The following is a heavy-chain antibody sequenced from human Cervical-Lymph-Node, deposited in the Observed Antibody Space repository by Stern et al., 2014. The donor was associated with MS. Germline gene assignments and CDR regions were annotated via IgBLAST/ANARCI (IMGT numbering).Heavy chain of an antibody. V-gene: IGHV1-18*01. Sequence: VQLVESGAEVKKPGASVNVSCKTSGYIFTYYAISWIRQAPGQGLEWVGWISPYNGNTNFVQKLQGRVAMTTDTSTSTAYMELRSLRSDDTAVYYCARDDDYTRRAIDYWGQGTLVTVSS. D-gene: IGHD4-11*01. CDR1: GYIFTYYA. CDR3: ARDDDYTRRAIDY. J-gene: IGHJ4*02. CDR2: ISPYNGNT.